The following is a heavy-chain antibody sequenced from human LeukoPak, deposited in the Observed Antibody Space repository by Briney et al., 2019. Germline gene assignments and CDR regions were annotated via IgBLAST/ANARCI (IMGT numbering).Heavy chain of an antibody. Sequence: GGSLGLSCAASGFTFSSYSMNWVRQAPGKGPEWVSSISSSSSYIYYADSVKGRFTISRDNAKNSLYLQMNSLRAEDTAVYYCARRRYCSSTSCSTESWGQGTLVTVSS. J-gene: IGHJ4*02. CDR2: ISSSSSYI. CDR1: GFTFSSYS. D-gene: IGHD2-2*01. CDR3: ARRRYCSSTSCSTES. V-gene: IGHV3-21*01.